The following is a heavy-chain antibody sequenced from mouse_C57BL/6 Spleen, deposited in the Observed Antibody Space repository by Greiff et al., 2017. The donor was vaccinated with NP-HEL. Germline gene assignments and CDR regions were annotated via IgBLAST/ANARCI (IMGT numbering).Heavy chain of an antibody. V-gene: IGHV5-4*01. D-gene: IGHD2-1*01. Sequence: EVQRVESGGGLVKPGGSLKLSCAASGFTFSSYAMSWVRQTPEKRLEWVATISDGGSYTYYPDNVKGRFTISRDNAKNNLYLQMSHLKSEDTAMYYCAREDYGKRDYWGQGTTLTVSS. CDR2: ISDGGSYT. CDR3: AREDYGKRDY. J-gene: IGHJ2*01. CDR1: GFTFSSYA.